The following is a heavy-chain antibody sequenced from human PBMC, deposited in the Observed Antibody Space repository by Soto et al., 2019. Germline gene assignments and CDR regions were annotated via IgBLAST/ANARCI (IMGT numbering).Heavy chain of an antibody. CDR1: GGSISSSNW. D-gene: IGHD3-3*01. J-gene: IGHJ6*02. CDR2: IYHSGST. V-gene: IGHV4-4*02. Sequence: SETLSLTCAASGGSISSSNWWSWIRQPPGKGLEWIGEIYHSGSTNYNPSLKSRVTISVDKSKNQFSLKLSSVTAADTAVYYCARANDFWSVGYYGMDVWGQGTTVTVSS. CDR3: ARANDFWSVGYYGMDV.